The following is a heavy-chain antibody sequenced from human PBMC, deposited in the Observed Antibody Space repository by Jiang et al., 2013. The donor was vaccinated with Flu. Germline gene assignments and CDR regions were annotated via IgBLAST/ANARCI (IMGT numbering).Heavy chain of an antibody. J-gene: IGHJ4*02. D-gene: IGHD3-3*01. CDR2: ISNRGSTI. CDR1: GFTFSDYY. V-gene: IGHV3-11*01. Sequence: GSLRLSCAVSGFTFSDYYMSWIRQAPGKGLEWVSYISNRGSTIHYADSVKGRFTISRDNAENSLFLQMNSLRAEDTAVYYCAREPFGEIIYGPGYWGQGTLVTVSS. CDR3: AREPFGEIIYGPGY.